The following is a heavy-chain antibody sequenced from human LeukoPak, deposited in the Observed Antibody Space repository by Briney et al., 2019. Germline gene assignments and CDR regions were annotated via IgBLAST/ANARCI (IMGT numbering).Heavy chain of an antibody. D-gene: IGHD6-13*01. Sequence: SETVSLTCTVSGASISSYYWHWIRQPPGKGLEWIGYFYHSGSTNYNPSLKSRVTISVDTSNNQFSLNLSSVTAADTAVYYCARVAAAGTLWGQGTLVTVSS. CDR1: GASISSYY. CDR2: FYHSGST. V-gene: IGHV4-59*01. CDR3: ARVAAAGTL. J-gene: IGHJ4*02.